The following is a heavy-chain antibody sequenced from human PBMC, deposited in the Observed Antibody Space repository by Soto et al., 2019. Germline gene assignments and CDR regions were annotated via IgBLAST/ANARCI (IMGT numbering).Heavy chain of an antibody. V-gene: IGHV3-23*01. D-gene: IGHD3-10*01. CDR2: ITRSADLS. J-gene: IGHJ4*02. Sequence: EGSLRLSCEASGFDFSSYSITWVRQAPGKGLEYVSGITRSADLSFYADSVRGRFTVSRDNFKNTAYLEMNNLRVEDTAVYYCAKWSGFGDLWGQGTLVTVSS. CDR3: AKWSGFGDL. CDR1: GFDFSSYS.